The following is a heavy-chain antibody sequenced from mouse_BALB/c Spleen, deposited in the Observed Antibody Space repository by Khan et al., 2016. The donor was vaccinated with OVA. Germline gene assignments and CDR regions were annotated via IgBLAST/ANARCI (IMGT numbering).Heavy chain of an antibody. CDR3: TSWFTY. V-gene: IGHV3-2*02. CDR1: GYSITSDYA. J-gene: IGHJ3*01. CDR2: ISYSGST. Sequence: EVQLQESGPGLVKPSQSLSLTCTVTGYSITSDYAWYWIRQFPGNKLEWMGFISYSGSTTYNPSLKSRTSFTRDTSKNQCFLQLKSVTTEDTATFCCTSWFTYWGQGTLVTVSA.